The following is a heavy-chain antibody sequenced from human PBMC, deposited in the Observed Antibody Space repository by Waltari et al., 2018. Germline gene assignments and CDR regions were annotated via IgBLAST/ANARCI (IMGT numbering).Heavy chain of an antibody. J-gene: IGHJ4*02. V-gene: IGHV4-39*01. Sequence: QLQLQESGPGLVKPSETLSLTCTVSGGSISSSSYYWGWIRQPPGKGLEWIGSIYYSGSTYDNPSLKSRVTISVETSKNQFSLKLSSVTAADTAVYYCARGTYYDYVWGSYRYTALFDYWGQGTLVTVSS. CDR2: IYYSGST. CDR1: GGSISSSSYY. D-gene: IGHD3-16*02. CDR3: ARGTYYDYVWGSYRYTALFDY.